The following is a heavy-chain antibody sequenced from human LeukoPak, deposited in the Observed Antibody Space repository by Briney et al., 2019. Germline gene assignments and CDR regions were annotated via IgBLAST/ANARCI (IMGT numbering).Heavy chain of an antibody. V-gene: IGHV4-31*11. CDR1: GGSISSGGYY. CDR2: IYYSGST. J-gene: IGHJ4*02. CDR3: ARGVPYGPTRY. Sequence: PSETLSLTCAVSGGSISSGGYYWSWIRQHPRKGLEWIGYIYYSGSTYYNPSLKSRVTISVDTSKNQFSLKLSSVTAADTAVYYCARGVPYGPTRYWGQGTLVTVSS. D-gene: IGHD2-2*01.